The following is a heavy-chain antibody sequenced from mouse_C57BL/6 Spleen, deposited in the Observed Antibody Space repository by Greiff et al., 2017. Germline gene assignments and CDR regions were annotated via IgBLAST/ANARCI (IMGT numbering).Heavy chain of an antibody. D-gene: IGHD1-1*01. Sequence: VQLQQPGAELVKPGASVKLSCKASGYTFTSYWMHWVKQRPGQGLEWIGMIHPSSGSTNYNEKFKSKATVTVDKSSSTAYMQLSSLTSEDSAVYYCARGMDYYGSSPAYWGQGTTLTVSA. CDR1: GYTFTSYW. CDR3: ARGMDYYGSSPAY. J-gene: IGHJ2*01. CDR2: IHPSSGST. V-gene: IGHV1-64*01.